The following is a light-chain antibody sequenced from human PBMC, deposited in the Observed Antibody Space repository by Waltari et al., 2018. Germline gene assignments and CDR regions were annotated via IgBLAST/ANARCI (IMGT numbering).Light chain of an antibody. CDR1: QSLSIY. CDR2: QAS. J-gene: IGKJ1*01. CDR3: QHYVSLPVT. Sequence: EIVLTQSPGTLSMSPGERATHSCRASQSLSIYLAWYQQKPGRAPRLLIYQASSRAPGVPDRFSGSGSGTDFSLTISRLEPEDFAVYYCQHYVSLPVTFGQGTKVEIK. V-gene: IGKV3-20*01.